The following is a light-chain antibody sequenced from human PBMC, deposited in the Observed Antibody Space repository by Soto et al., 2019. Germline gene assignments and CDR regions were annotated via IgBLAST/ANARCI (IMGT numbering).Light chain of an antibody. CDR3: QQSYSTIIT. CDR2: GAS. V-gene: IGKV1-39*01. J-gene: IGKJ5*01. Sequence: DIQMTQSASSLSASVGDRLTITCRASQSISSYLNWYQQNPGKAPNLLIYGASSLQSGVPSRFSGSGSGTDFTLTISSLQPEDFATYFCQQSYSTIITFGQGTRLEIK. CDR1: QSISSY.